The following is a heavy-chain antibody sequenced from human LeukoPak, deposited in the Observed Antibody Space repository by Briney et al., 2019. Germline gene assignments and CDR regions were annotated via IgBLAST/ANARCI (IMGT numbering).Heavy chain of an antibody. CDR2: ISYDGSNK. V-gene: IGHV3-30-3*01. J-gene: IGHJ3*02. CDR1: GITFDDYA. D-gene: IGHD3-9*01. CDR3: AREDFDWSKGAFDI. Sequence: PGRSLRLSCAASGITFDDYAMHWVRQAPGKGLEWVAVISYDGSNKYYADSVKGRFTISRDNSKNSLYLQMNSLRAEDTAVYYCAREDFDWSKGAFDIWGQGTMVTVSS.